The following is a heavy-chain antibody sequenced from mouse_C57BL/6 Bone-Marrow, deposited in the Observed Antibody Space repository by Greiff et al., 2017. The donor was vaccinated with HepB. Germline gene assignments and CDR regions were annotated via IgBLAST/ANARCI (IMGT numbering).Heavy chain of an antibody. D-gene: IGHD2-5*01. CDR1: GFSLTSYG. CDR3: ARTYYSNYYAMDY. V-gene: IGHV2-4*01. J-gene: IGHJ4*01. Sequence: VKLVESGPGLVQPSQSLSITCTVSGFSLTSYGVHWVRQPPGKGLEWLGVIWSGGSTDYNAAFISRLSISKDNSKSQVFFKMNSLQADDTAIYYCARTYYSNYYAMDYWGQGTSVTVSS. CDR2: IWSGGST.